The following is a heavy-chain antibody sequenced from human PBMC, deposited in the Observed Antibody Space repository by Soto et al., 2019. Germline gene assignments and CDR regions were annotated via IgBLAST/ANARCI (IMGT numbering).Heavy chain of an antibody. CDR2: IYYSGST. CDR1: GGSISSGDYY. Sequence: SETLSLTCTVSGGSISSGDYYWSWIRQPPGKGLEWIGYIYYSGSTYYSPSLKSRVTISVDTSKNQFSLKLSSVTAADTAVYYCASSGGYSLAPWGQGPRVTVSS. J-gene: IGHJ5*02. CDR3: ASSGGYSLAP. V-gene: IGHV4-30-4*01. D-gene: IGHD2-15*01.